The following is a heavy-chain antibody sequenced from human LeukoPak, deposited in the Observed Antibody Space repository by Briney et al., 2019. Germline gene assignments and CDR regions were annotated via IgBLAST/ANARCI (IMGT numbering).Heavy chain of an antibody. CDR2: ISGSGGST. J-gene: IGHJ4*02. V-gene: IGHV3-23*01. Sequence: GGSLRLSCAASGFTFSSYAMSWVRQAPGKGLEWVSAISGSGGSTYYADSVKGRFTISRDNSKNTLYLQMNSLRAEDTAVYYCAKDQRNSGYDLRPCFHYWGQGTLVTVSS. D-gene: IGHD5-12*01. CDR1: GFTFSSYA. CDR3: AKDQRNSGYDLRPCFHY.